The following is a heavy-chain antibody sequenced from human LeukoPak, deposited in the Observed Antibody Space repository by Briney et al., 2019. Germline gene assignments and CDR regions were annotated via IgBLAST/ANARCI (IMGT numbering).Heavy chain of an antibody. CDR1: GFTFSSYS. Sequence: GGSLRLSCAASGFTFSSYSMNWVRQAPGKGPEWVSYISSSSSTIYYADSVKGRFTISRDNAKNSLYLQMNSLRAEDTAVYYCARTTDPTTVTSPFDYWGQGTLVTVSS. D-gene: IGHD4-11*01. V-gene: IGHV3-48*01. CDR3: ARTTDPTTVTSPFDY. J-gene: IGHJ4*02. CDR2: ISSSSSTI.